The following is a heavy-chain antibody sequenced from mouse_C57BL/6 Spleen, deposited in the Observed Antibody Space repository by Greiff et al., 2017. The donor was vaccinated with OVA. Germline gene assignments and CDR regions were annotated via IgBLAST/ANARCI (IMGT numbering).Heavy chain of an antibody. CDR1: GFTFSDYG. CDR3: ARSDYGFAY. Sequence: EVKLVESGGGLVKPGGSLKLSCAASGFTFSDYGMHWVRQAPEKGLEWVAYISSGSSTIYYADTVKDRFTISRENAKNTLFLQMTSLRSEDTAMYYCARSDYGFAYWGQGTLVTVSA. D-gene: IGHD2-4*01. V-gene: IGHV5-17*01. CDR2: ISSGSSTI. J-gene: IGHJ3*01.